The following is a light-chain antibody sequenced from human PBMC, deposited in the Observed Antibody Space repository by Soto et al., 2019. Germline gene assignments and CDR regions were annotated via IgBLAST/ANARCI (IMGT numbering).Light chain of an antibody. J-gene: IGKJ5*01. CDR1: QSVSRK. V-gene: IGKV3D-15*01. CDR2: DAY. CDR3: QQYNNWPSIT. Sequence: ELVMTQSPATLSVSAGERTTLSCRVSQSVSRKLAWYQKKPGQATRLIIYDAYKRAIGIPARLSGSGSGTDFTLTISSLEPEDFAVYYCQQYNNWPSITFGQGTRLEIK.